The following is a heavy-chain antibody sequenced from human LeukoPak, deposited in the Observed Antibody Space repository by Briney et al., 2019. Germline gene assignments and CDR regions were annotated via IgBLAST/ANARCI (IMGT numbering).Heavy chain of an antibody. CDR2: IYTSGST. D-gene: IGHD2-15*01. CDR3: ARVIAGYCSGGSCLDYYYYYMDV. CDR1: GGSISSGSYY. V-gene: IGHV4-61*02. J-gene: IGHJ6*03. Sequence: SETLSLTCAVSGGSISSGSYYWSWIRQPAGKGLEWIGRIYTSGSTNYNPSLKSRVTISVDTSKNQFSLKLSSVTAADTAVYYCARVIAGYCSGGSCLDYYYYYMDVWGKGTTVTISS.